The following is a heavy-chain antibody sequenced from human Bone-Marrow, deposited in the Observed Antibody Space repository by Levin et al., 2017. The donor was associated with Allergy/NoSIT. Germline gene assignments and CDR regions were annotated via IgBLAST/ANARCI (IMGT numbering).Heavy chain of an antibody. Sequence: AASVKVSCAASGFNFASYGMNWVRQAPGKGLEWVSSISGTGRHIYLADSLKGRFTISRDNAKNSLSLQMNNLRVEDTAVFYCAKDEGPFSSSFAFDCWGQGALVTVSS. CDR1: GFNFASYG. CDR2: ISGTGRHI. D-gene: IGHD2-2*01. CDR3: AKDEGPFSSSFAFDC. J-gene: IGHJ4*02. V-gene: IGHV3-21*01.